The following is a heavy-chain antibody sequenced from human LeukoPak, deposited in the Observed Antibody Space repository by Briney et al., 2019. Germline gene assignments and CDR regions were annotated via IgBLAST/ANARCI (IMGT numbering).Heavy chain of an antibody. CDR1: GFTFSSYA. Sequence: GGSLRLSCAASGFTFSSYAMSWVRQAPGKGLEWVSSISSSSSYIYYADSVKGRFTISRDNAKNSLYLQMNSLRAEDTAVYYCARDAYYYDSSGYYSDAFDIWGQGTMVTVSS. J-gene: IGHJ3*02. D-gene: IGHD3-22*01. CDR2: ISSSSSYI. CDR3: ARDAYYYDSSGYYSDAFDI. V-gene: IGHV3-21*01.